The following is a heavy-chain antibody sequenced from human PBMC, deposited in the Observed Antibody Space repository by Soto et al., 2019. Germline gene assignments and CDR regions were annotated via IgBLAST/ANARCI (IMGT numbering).Heavy chain of an antibody. V-gene: IGHV3-23*01. CDR3: ARAGNYYDSSGYYSY. CDR1: GFTFSSYA. D-gene: IGHD3-22*01. CDR2: ISGSGGST. J-gene: IGHJ4*02. Sequence: GSLRLSCAASGFTFSSYAMSWVRQASGKGLEWVSAISGSGGSTYYADSVKGRFTISRDNSENTLYLQMNSLRAEDTAVYYCARAGNYYDSSGYYSYWGQGTLVTVSS.